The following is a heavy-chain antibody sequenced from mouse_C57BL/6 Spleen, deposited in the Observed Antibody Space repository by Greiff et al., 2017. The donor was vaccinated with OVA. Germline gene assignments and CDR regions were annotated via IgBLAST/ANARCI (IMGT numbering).Heavy chain of an antibody. CDR3: ARFYYYGSSYYFDY. CDR2: ISSGSSTI. CDR1: GFTFSDYG. V-gene: IGHV5-17*01. D-gene: IGHD1-1*01. J-gene: IGHJ2*01. Sequence: EVKLVESGGGLVKPGGSLKLSCAAPGFTFSDYGMHWVRQAPEKGLEWVAYISSGSSTIYYADTVKGRFTISRDNAKNTLFLQMTSLRSEDTAMYYCARFYYYGSSYYFDYWGQGTTLTVSS.